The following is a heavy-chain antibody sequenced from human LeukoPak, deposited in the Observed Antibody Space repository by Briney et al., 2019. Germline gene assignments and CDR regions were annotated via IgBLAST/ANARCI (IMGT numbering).Heavy chain of an antibody. CDR3: ARADILTGYRFDY. J-gene: IGHJ4*02. D-gene: IGHD3-9*01. V-gene: IGHV1-69*06. CDR1: GGTFSSYA. CDR2: IIPIFGTA. Sequence: SVEVSCKASGGTFSSYAISWVRQAPGQGLEWMGGIIPIFGTANYAQKFQGRVTITADKSTSTAYMELSSLRSEDTAVYYCARADILTGYRFDYWGQGTLVTVSS.